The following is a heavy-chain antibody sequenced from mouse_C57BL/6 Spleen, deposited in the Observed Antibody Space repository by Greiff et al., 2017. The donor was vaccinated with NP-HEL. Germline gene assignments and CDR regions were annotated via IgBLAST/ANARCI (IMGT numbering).Heavy chain of an antibody. CDR1: GFTFSDYY. V-gene: IGHV5-16*01. J-gene: IGHJ3*01. CDR3: ARHYYGSSPWFAY. D-gene: IGHD1-1*01. CDR2: INYDGSST. Sequence: EVQRVESEGGLVQPGSSMKLSCTASGFTFSDYYMAWVRQVPEKGLEWVANINYDGSSTYYLDSLKSRFIISRDNAKNILYLQMSSLKSEDTATYYCARHYYGSSPWFAYWGQGTLVTVSA.